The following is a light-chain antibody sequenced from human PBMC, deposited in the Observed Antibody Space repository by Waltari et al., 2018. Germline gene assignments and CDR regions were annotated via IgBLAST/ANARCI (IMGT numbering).Light chain of an antibody. CDR3: QSYDTSLSVV. J-gene: IGLJ2*01. Sequence: QSVLTQPPSVSGAPGQRVTLSCTGPGSNLGARFDPPWYQQLPGQAPSLLIYGVNTRPLGVPDRFFGSQSGTSASLAIIGLQAEDEGDYYCQSYDTSLSVVFGGGTKLTVL. CDR2: GVN. V-gene: IGLV1-40*01. CDR1: GSNLGARFD.